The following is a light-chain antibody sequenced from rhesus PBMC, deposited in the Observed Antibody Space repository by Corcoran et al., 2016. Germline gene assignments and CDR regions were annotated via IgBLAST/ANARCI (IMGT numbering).Light chain of an antibody. CDR1: SSDIGAYDR. Sequence: QTALTQSPSVSGSPGQSVTISCTGTSSDIGAYDRVSWYQLHPGKAPKLIIYEVTQRPSGVSDRFSGSKSANTASLTISGLQPEDEADYFGGSAATTSAALFGGGARLTFL. CDR3: GSAATTSAAL. J-gene: IGLJ2*01. V-gene: IGLV2-13*02. CDR2: EVT.